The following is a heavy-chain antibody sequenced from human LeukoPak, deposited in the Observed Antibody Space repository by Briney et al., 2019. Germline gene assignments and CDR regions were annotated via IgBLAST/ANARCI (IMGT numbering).Heavy chain of an antibody. Sequence: SVKVSCKASGGTFSSYAISWVRQAPGQGLEWMGGIIPIFGTANYAQKFQGRVTITADESTSTAYMELSSLRSEDTAVYYCSSGGREALVGSFDYWGQGTLVTVSS. CDR1: GGTFSSYA. D-gene: IGHD1-26*01. CDR2: IIPIFGTA. CDR3: SSGGREALVGSFDY. J-gene: IGHJ4*02. V-gene: IGHV1-69*13.